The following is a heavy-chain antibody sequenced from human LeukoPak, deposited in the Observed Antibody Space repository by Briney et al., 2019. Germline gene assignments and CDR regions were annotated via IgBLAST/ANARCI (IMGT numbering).Heavy chain of an antibody. CDR3: VRYHSSGWSYFDY. D-gene: IGHD6-19*01. V-gene: IGHV3-23*01. CDR1: GLTISNCA. J-gene: IGHJ4*02. Sequence: GGSLRLSCAASGLTISNCAMTWVHQAPGKGLEWVSGITGSGDNTYYADSVKGRFTITRDNSKNTLNLQMNSLRVDDTAVYYCVRYHSSGWSYFDYWGQGTLVSVSS. CDR2: ITGSGDNT.